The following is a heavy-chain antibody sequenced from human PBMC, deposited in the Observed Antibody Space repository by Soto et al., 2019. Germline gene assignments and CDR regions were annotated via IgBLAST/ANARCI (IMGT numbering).Heavy chain of an antibody. J-gene: IGHJ4*02. V-gene: IGHV4-39*01. CDR3: ARLGGVVAASDFDY. Sequence: QLQLQESGPGLVKPSETLSLTCTVSGDSISTSGYYWGWVRQPPGKGLEWVGSIYYSGSTYYNPSLKSRVAISIHTSENQFSLKLTSVTVADTAVYYCARLGGVVAASDFDYWSQGTLVTVSS. CDR2: IYYSGST. D-gene: IGHD2-15*01. CDR1: GDSISTSGYY.